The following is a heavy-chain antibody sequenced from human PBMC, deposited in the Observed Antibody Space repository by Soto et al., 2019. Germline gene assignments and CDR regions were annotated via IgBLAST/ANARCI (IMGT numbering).Heavy chain of an antibody. CDR2: IYGGGST. Sequence: EVQLVESGGGLVQPGGSLRLSCPASGFTVRGNYMSWVRQAPGKGLEWVSVIYGGGSTYYTDSVKDRFTISRDNSNNTLYVQMSSLRAEDTAVYYCARDRGAVPGDWGQGTLVTVSS. J-gene: IGHJ4*02. V-gene: IGHV3-66*01. CDR3: ARDRGAVPGD. D-gene: IGHD6-19*01. CDR1: GFTVRGNY.